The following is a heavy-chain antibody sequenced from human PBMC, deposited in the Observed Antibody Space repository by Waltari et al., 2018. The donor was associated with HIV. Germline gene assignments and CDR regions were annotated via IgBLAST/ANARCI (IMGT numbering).Heavy chain of an antibody. Sequence: EVQLVESGGGLVQPGRSLRLSCTASGFTFGAYAMSWFRQAPGKGLEWVGFIRSKVYGGTTEYAASVKGRFTISRDDSKSIAYLQMNSLKTEDTAVYYCTRGTDYYDSSGFLYFDYWGQGTLVTVSS. J-gene: IGHJ4*02. CDR2: IRSKVYGGTT. CDR3: TRGTDYYDSSGFLYFDY. D-gene: IGHD3-22*01. V-gene: IGHV3-49*03. CDR1: GFTFGAYA.